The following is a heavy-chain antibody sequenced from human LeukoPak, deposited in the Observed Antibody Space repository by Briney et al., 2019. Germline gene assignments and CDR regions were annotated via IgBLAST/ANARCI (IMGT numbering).Heavy chain of an antibody. CDR1: GGSSSSYY. J-gene: IGHJ6*03. Sequence: PSETLSLTCAVYGGSSSSYYWSWIRQPPGKGLEWIGEIHLSGSTNYNPSLKSRVTMSGDTSKKQFSPKLSSVTAADTAVYYCARLVGRKRNYYMDVWGKGTTVTVSS. D-gene: IGHD2-15*01. CDR2: IHLSGST. CDR3: ARLVGRKRNYYMDV. V-gene: IGHV4-34*01.